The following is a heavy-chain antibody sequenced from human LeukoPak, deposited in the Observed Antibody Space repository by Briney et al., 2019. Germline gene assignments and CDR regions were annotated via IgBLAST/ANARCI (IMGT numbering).Heavy chain of an antibody. CDR3: AKEQYYDFWSGYIYFDY. D-gene: IGHD3-3*01. J-gene: IGHJ4*02. CDR1: GFTFSSYA. V-gene: IGHV3-23*01. CDR2: ISGSGGST. Sequence: PGGSLRLSCAASGFTFSSYAMSWVRQAPGKGLEWVSAISGSGGSTYYADSVKGRFTISRDNSKNTLYLQMNSLRAEDTAVYYCAKEQYYDFWSGYIYFDYWGQGTLVTVSS.